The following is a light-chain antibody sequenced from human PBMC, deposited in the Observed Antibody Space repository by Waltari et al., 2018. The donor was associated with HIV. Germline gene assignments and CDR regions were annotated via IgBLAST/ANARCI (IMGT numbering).Light chain of an antibody. CDR1: DTDVGTYNY. J-gene: IGLJ3*02. Sequence: QSALTQPASVSGSPGQSITISCTGTDTDVGTYNYVSWFQHHPGKAPKLIISEVSNRPSWVSHRFSGSKSGNTASLIISGLQAEDEASYYCTSYTTTNTWVFGGGTNLTVL. CDR3: TSYTTTNTWV. CDR2: EVS. V-gene: IGLV2-14*01.